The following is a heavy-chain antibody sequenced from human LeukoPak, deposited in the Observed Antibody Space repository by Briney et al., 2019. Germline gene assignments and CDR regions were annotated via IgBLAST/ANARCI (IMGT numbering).Heavy chain of an antibody. J-gene: IGHJ4*02. CDR3: ARVGSSGWYDY. CDR1: GFTFSPYT. D-gene: IGHD6-19*01. V-gene: IGHV3-21*01. Sequence: PGGSLRLSCAASGFTFSPYTMNWVRQAPGKGLEWVSSISSSSSFIYYADSVKSRFTISRDNAKNSLYLQMHSLRAEDTAVYYCARVGSSGWYDYWGQGTLVTVSS. CDR2: ISSSSSFI.